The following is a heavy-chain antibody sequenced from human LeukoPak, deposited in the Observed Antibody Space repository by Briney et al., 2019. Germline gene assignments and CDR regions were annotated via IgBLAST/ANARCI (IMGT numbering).Heavy chain of an antibody. J-gene: IGHJ4*02. D-gene: IGHD3-16*01. CDR1: SGSMNSYY. CDR2: IYTTGKT. CDR3: ARHGYTASHYFLDY. V-gene: IGHV4-4*07. Sequence: SETLSPTRTVSSGSMNSYYWGWVRQPAGRGLEWIGRIYTTGKTDYDPSLKSRLTMSVDTSKRQFSLNLRSVSAADTAIYYCARHGYTASHYFLDYWSQGTLVTVSS.